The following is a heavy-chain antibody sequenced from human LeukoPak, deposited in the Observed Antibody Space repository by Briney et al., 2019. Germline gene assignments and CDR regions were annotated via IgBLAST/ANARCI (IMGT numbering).Heavy chain of an antibody. V-gene: IGHV1-18*01. CDR2: ISAYNGNT. J-gene: IGHJ4*02. D-gene: IGHD5-18*01. CDR1: GYTFTSYG. CDR3: ARSSPSSRPVDTAMV. Sequence: ASVKVSCKASGYTFTSYGISWVRQAPGQGLEWMGWISAYNGNTNYAQKLQGRVTMTTDTSTSTAYMELSSLRSEDTAVYYCARSSPSSRPVDTAMVWGQGTLVTVSS.